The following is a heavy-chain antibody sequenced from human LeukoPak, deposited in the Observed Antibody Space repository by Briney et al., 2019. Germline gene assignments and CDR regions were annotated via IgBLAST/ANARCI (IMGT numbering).Heavy chain of an antibody. J-gene: IGHJ6*02. D-gene: IGHD4-11*01. CDR1: GGSISSSGYY. CDR3: VRHWPSDYRVNDMDV. CDR2: IYYTGST. V-gene: IGHV4-39*01. Sequence: SETLSLTCTVSGGSISSSGYYWGWIRQPPGTGPEWIGNIYYTGSTYYNPSLKSRVTMSLDMSKNQFSLNLSSVTVADTAVYYCVRHWPSDYRVNDMDVWGQGTTVSVSS.